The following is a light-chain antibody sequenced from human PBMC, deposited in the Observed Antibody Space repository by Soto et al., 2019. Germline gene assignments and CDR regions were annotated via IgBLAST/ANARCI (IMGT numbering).Light chain of an antibody. CDR1: SSNIGAGYD. CDR2: GNS. Sequence: QSVLTQPPSVSGAPGQRVTISCTGSSSNIGAGYDVHWYQQLPGTATKLLIYGNSNRPSGVPDRFSGSKSGTSASLDITGLQAEDEADYYCQSYDSSLSGVVFGGGTKLTVL. J-gene: IGLJ2*01. V-gene: IGLV1-40*01. CDR3: QSYDSSLSGVV.